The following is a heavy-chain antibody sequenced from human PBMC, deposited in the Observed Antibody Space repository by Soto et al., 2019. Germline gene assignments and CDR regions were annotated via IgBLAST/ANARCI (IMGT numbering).Heavy chain of an antibody. CDR1: GDTINNYY. Sequence: PSGTRSLTWAVSGDTINNYYLGWMVHPAGKGLEWIGRIYSNGNTYYNPSLKSRVSMSVDTSKNQFSLILKTVTAADTAVYYCARGGEVATTAHFDHWGQGTLVTVSS. CDR2: IYSNGNT. D-gene: IGHD5-12*01. J-gene: IGHJ4*02. V-gene: IGHV4-4*07. CDR3: ARGGEVATTAHFDH.